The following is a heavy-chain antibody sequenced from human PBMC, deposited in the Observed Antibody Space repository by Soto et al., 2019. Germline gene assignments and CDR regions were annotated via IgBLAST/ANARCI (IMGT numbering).Heavy chain of an antibody. V-gene: IGHV2-5*02. CDR3: AHRGSEGRYGRGWFDS. J-gene: IGHJ5*01. D-gene: IGHD4-17*01. CDR1: GFSLSSSGVS. Sequence: QITLKESGPTLVKPSETLTLTCSFSGFSLSSSGVSVAWIRQSPGGALEWLALIAWENDRRYNPSLQSRLIMSMDTSKNQVALTMPNADPVDTATYYCAHRGSEGRYGRGWFDSWGQGTLVIVSS. CDR2: IAWENDR.